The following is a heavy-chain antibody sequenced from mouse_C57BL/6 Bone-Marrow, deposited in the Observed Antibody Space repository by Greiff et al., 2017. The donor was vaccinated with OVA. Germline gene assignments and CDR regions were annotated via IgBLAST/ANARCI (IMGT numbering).Heavy chain of an antibody. CDR2: IDPSDSYT. CDR1: GYTFTSYW. V-gene: IGHV1-69*01. J-gene: IGHJ2*01. Sequence: QVQLQQPGAELVMPGASVKLSCKASGYTFTSYWMHWVKQRPGQGLEWIGEIDPSDSYTNYNQKFKGKSTLTVDKYSSTAYMQLSSLTSEDSAVYYCARGGIYSNYPYYFDYWGQGTTLTVSS. CDR3: ARGGIYSNYPYYFDY. D-gene: IGHD2-5*01.